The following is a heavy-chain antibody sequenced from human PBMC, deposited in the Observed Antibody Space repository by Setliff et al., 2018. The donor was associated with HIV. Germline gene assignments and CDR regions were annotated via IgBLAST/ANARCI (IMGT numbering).Heavy chain of an antibody. J-gene: IGHJ4*02. CDR3: ARPALGIGGGSRFDN. CDR1: GGSFRSSRYY. V-gene: IGHV4-39*01. Sequence: SETLSLTCTVSGGSFRSSRYYWGWIRQPTGKGLEWIGNIHYGGFFWYSPSLKSRVTISVDTSKNQFSLKLSSVTAADTAVYYCARPALGIGGGSRFDNWGQGTRVTVSS. CDR2: IHYGGFF. D-gene: IGHD3-3*01.